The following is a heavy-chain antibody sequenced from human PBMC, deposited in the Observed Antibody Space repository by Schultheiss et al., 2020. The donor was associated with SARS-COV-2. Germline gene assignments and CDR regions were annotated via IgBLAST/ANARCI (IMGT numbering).Heavy chain of an antibody. J-gene: IGHJ6*02. Sequence: ASVKVSCKASGYTFTGYYMHWVRQAPGQGLEWMGWINPNSGGTNYAQKFQGRVTMTRDTSISTAYMELSRLRSDDTAVYYCARDCTNADTTRDYYYYGMDVWGQGTTVTSP. V-gene: IGHV1-2*02. CDR2: INPNSGGT. D-gene: IGHD2-8*01. CDR3: ARDCTNADTTRDYYYYGMDV. CDR1: GYTFTGYY.